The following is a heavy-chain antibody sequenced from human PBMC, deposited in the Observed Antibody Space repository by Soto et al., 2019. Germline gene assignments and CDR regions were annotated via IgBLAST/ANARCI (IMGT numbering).Heavy chain of an antibody. V-gene: IGHV4-59*01. J-gene: IGHJ4*02. D-gene: IGHD3-22*01. CDR1: GVSISDYY. CDR3: ARDREYYDSSGLYFDY. Sequence: SETLSLTCTVSGVSISDYYWSWIRQPPGKGLEWIGYIYYSGNTNYNPSLKSRVTISEDTSKNQFSLRLSSVTTADTAVYYCARDREYYDSSGLYFDYWGQGTLVTVSS. CDR2: IYYSGNT.